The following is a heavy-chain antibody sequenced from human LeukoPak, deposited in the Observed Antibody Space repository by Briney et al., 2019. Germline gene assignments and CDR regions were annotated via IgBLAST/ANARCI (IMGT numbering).Heavy chain of an antibody. CDR2: IYYSGST. Sequence: SETLSLTCTVSGGSISSGDYYWSWIRQPPGKGLEWIGYIYYSGSTYYNPSLKSRVTISVDTSKNQFSLKLSSVTAADTAVYYCARDRAYGSGFNWFDPWGQGTLVTVSS. D-gene: IGHD3-10*01. V-gene: IGHV4-30-4*01. CDR1: GGSISSGDYY. CDR3: ARDRAYGSGFNWFDP. J-gene: IGHJ5*02.